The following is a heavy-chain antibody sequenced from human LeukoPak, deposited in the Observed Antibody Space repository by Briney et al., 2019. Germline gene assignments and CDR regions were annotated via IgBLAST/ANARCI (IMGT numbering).Heavy chain of an antibody. J-gene: IGHJ4*02. D-gene: IGHD3-16*01. CDR1: GFTFSSYA. Sequence: GGSLRLSCAASGFTFSSYAMNWVRQALGKGLEWVSSFGTRSTSIYYARSVTGRFIISRDNAKNSLYLQMNSLRAEDAAVYYCARENDQGFDYWGQGTLVTVSS. CDR3: ARENDQGFDY. V-gene: IGHV3-21*01. CDR2: FGTRSTSI.